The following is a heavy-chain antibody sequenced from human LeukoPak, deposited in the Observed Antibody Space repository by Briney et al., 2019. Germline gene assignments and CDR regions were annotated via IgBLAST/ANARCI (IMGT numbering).Heavy chain of an antibody. CDR2: INHSGST. D-gene: IGHD3-10*01. CDR3: ARRGYYGSGSYYNRWFDP. V-gene: IGHV4-34*01. Sequence: PSETLSLTCAVYGGSFSGYYWSWIRQPPGKGLEWIGEINHSGSTNYNPSLKSRVTISVDTSKNQFSPKLSSVTAADTAVYYCARRGYYGSGSYYNRWFDPWGQGTLVTVSS. CDR1: GGSFSGYY. J-gene: IGHJ5*02.